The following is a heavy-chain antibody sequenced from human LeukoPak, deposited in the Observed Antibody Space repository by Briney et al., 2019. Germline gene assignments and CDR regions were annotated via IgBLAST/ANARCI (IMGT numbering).Heavy chain of an antibody. CDR2: ISPSNGNT. Sequence: GASVRVSCKASGYSFSTYGINWLRQAPGQGLEWMGWISPSNGNTNYAQKLQGRVTMTTDTSTSTAYMELRNLRSDDTAVYYCARVAGDAFDIWGQGTMVTVSS. V-gene: IGHV1-18*01. CDR1: GYSFSTYG. J-gene: IGHJ3*02. CDR3: ARVAGDAFDI.